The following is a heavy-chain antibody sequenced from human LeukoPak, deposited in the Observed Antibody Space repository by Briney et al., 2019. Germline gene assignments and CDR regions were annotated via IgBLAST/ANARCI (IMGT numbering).Heavy chain of an antibody. CDR3: ARCRCTRKYGDPAFNY. CDR1: GYTFTGYY. V-gene: IGHV1-2*02. CDR2: INPNSGGT. J-gene: IGHJ4*02. D-gene: IGHD4-17*01. Sequence: ASVKVSCKASGYTFTGYYMHWVRQAPGQGLEWMGWINPNSGGTNYAQKFQGRVTMTRDTSISTAYMELSRLRSDDTAVYYCARCRCTRKYGDPAFNYWGQGTLVTVSS.